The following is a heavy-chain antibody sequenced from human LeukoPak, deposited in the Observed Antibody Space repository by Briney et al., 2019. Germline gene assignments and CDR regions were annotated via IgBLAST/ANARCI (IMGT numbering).Heavy chain of an antibody. Sequence: ASVNVSCKASGYTFTSYGISWVRQAPGQGLEWMGWISAYNGNTNYAQKLQGRVTMTTDTSTSTAYMELRSLRSDDTAVYYCARDVPLFSWLRSGPPFDPWGQGTLVTVSS. V-gene: IGHV1-18*01. CDR3: ARDVPLFSWLRSGPPFDP. J-gene: IGHJ5*02. D-gene: IGHD5-12*01. CDR1: GYTFTSYG. CDR2: ISAYNGNT.